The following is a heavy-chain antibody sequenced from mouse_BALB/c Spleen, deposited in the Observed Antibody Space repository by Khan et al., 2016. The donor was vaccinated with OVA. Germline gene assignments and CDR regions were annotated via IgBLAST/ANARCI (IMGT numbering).Heavy chain of an antibody. CDR3: GRRAYYGPWYFDV. J-gene: IGHJ1*01. Sequence: EVQLQESGPGLVKPSQSLSLTCTVTGYSITSDYAWKWIRQFPGNKLEWMGYISYSGSTSYNPSFQSRISITRDTSNTQFFLQLNSVTTEDTATSYCGRRAYYGPWYFDVWGPGTTVTVSS. D-gene: IGHD1-1*02. CDR1: GYSITSDYA. CDR2: ISYSGST. V-gene: IGHV3-2*02.